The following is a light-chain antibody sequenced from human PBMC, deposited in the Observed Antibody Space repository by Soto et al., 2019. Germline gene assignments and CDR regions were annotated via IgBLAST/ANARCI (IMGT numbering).Light chain of an antibody. CDR3: QQYGSSPYT. CDR1: QSVGSSY. V-gene: IGKV3-20*01. J-gene: IGKJ2*01. Sequence: EIVLTQSPGTLSLSPGERATLSCRASQSVGSSYLAWCQQKPGQAPRLLIYGTSSRATGIPDRFSGSGSGTDFTLTISRLEPEDGAVYYCQQYGSSPYTFGQGTKLEIK. CDR2: GTS.